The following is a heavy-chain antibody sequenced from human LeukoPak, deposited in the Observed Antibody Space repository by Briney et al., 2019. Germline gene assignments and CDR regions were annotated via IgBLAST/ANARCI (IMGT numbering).Heavy chain of an antibody. CDR2: IWYDGSNK. CDR3: ARAKDNSGRDGFDI. Sequence: GGSLRLSCAASGFTFSSYGIHWVRQAPGKGLEWVAVIWYDGSNKYYGDSVKGRFTISRDNSKNTLYLQMNSLRAEDTAVYYCARAKDNSGRDGFDIWGQGTMVTVSS. J-gene: IGHJ3*02. CDR1: GFTFSSYG. V-gene: IGHV3-33*01. D-gene: IGHD6-19*01.